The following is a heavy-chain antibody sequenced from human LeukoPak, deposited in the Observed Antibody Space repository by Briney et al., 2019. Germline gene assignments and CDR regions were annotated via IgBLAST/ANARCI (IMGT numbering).Heavy chain of an antibody. D-gene: IGHD3-9*01. Sequence: GGSLRLSCAASGFTFSSYSMNWVRQAPGKGLEWVSSISSSSSYIYYADSVKGRFTISRDNAKNSLYLQMNSLRAEDTAVYYCARGDFDWLLGDNAFDIWGQGTMVTVSS. CDR2: ISSSSSYI. CDR1: GFTFSSYS. V-gene: IGHV3-21*01. J-gene: IGHJ3*02. CDR3: ARGDFDWLLGDNAFDI.